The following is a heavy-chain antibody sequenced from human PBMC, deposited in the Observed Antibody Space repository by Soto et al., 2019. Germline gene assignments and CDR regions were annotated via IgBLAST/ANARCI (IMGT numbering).Heavy chain of an antibody. V-gene: IGHV3-33*01. Sequence: GGSLRLSCAASGFTFSNYGMHWVRQAPGKGLEWVAVIWYDGSNKYYADSVKGRFTISRDNSKNTLYLQMNSLGAEDTAVYYCASDRRCSGGSCYHYFDYWGQGTLVTVSS. CDR3: ASDRRCSGGSCYHYFDY. CDR2: IWYDGSNK. D-gene: IGHD2-15*01. CDR1: GFTFSNYG. J-gene: IGHJ4*02.